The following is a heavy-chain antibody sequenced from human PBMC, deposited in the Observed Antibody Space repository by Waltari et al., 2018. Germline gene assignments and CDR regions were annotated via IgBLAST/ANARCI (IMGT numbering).Heavy chain of an antibody. CDR2: MNPNSGNT. J-gene: IGHJ4*02. D-gene: IGHD3-9*01. CDR3: VRYFDWLLPFDY. V-gene: IGHV1-8*01. CDR1: GYTFTSYD. Sequence: QVQLVQSGAEVKKPGASVKVSCKASGYTFTSYDINWVRQATGQGLEWMGWMNPNSGNTGYAQKFQGRVTMTRNTSISTAYMELSSLRSEDTAVYYCVRYFDWLLPFDYWGQGTLVTVSS.